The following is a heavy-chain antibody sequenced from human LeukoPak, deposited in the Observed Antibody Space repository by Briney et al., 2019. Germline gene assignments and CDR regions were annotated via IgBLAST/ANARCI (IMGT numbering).Heavy chain of an antibody. CDR1: GFTFNDYY. J-gene: IGHJ4*02. D-gene: IGHD1-14*01. V-gene: IGHV3-11*01. Sequence: PGGSLRLSCAASGFTFNDYYMSWIRQAPGKGLEWVSYISSSGSTIYYADSVKGRFTISRDNAKNSLYLQMNSLRAEDTAVYYCAIVPRTESNLDYWGQGTLVTVSS. CDR2: ISSSGSTI. CDR3: AIVPRTESNLDY.